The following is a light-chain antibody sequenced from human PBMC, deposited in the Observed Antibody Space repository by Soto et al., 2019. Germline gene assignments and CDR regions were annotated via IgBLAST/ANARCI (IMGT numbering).Light chain of an antibody. CDR2: GAS. Sequence: PGERATLSCRASQIISSSYLAWYQQKPGKAPRLLIYGASNRATGIPDRFSGSGSGTDFTLTISRLEPEDFAVYYCQHYGNSLFTFGPGTKVDIK. CDR3: QHYGNSLFT. J-gene: IGKJ3*01. V-gene: IGKV3-20*01. CDR1: QIISSSY.